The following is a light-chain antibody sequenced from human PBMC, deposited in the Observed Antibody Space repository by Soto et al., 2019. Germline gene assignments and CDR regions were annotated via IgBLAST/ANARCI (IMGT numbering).Light chain of an antibody. V-gene: IGKV3-11*01. CDR2: DAS. CDR3: QQRSTWPYT. CDR1: QSVSSN. Sequence: EIVLTQSPATLSLSPGERDSLSCRASQSVSSNLAWYQQKPGQAPRLLISDASNRATGIPARFTGSGSGTDFTLTISSLEPEDFAVYYCQQRSTWPYTFGQGTKLEIK. J-gene: IGKJ2*01.